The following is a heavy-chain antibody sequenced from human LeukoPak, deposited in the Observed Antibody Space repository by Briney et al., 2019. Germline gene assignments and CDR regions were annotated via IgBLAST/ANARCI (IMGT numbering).Heavy chain of an antibody. CDR2: ISGSGGST. CDR1: GFAVTSYA. CDR3: AKNNILTGYDLYYFDY. V-gene: IGHV3-23*01. D-gene: IGHD3-9*01. Sequence: GGSLRLSCAASGFAVTSYALSWVRQAPGKRLEWVSAISGSGGSTYYADSVKGRFTISRDNFKNTLYLQMNSLRAEDTAVYYCAKNNILTGYDLYYFDYWGQGTLVTVSS. J-gene: IGHJ4*02.